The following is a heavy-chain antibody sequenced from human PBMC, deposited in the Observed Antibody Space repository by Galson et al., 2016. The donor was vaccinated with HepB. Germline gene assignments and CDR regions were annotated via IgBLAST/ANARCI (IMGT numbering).Heavy chain of an antibody. CDR3: ASDPSALMASDATRFDY. Sequence: ETLSLTCTVSGGSISNKNYYWGWLRQPPGKGLQWIGSIHSDGNNYYRPSLRSRVTISVDPSKNHFSLKVNSVTAAETAVYFCASDPSALMASDATRFDYWGQGTLVTVSS. V-gene: IGHV4-39*02. CDR2: IHSDGNN. J-gene: IGHJ4*02. CDR1: GGSISNKNYY. D-gene: IGHD2-15*01.